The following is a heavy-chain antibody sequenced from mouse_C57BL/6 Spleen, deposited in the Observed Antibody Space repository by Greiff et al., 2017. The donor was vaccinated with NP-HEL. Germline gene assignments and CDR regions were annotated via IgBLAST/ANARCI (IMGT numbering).Heavy chain of an antibody. CDR3: ARLGYGSSHYAMDY. CDR1: GYTFTSYG. CDR2: IYPRSGNT. J-gene: IGHJ4*01. Sequence: VQLQQSGAELARPGASVKLSCKASGYTFTSYGISWVKQRTGQGLEWIGEIYPRSGNTYYNEKFKGKATLTADKSSSTAYMELRSLTSEDSAVYFCARLGYGSSHYAMDYWGQGTSVTVSS. V-gene: IGHV1-81*01. D-gene: IGHD1-1*01.